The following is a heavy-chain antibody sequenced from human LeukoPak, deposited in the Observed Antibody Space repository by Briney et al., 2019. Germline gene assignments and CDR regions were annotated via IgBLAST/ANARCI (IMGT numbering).Heavy chain of an antibody. CDR3: ARARPGDADY. Sequence: PGGSLRLSCVASGFTFTDYWMTWIRQAPGKGLEWVASISSDGSGKYYMDSVKGRFTISRDNAKNSLFLQMYSLGAEDTAVYRCARARPGDADYWGQGTLVTVSS. CDR2: ISSDGSGK. D-gene: IGHD1-26*01. J-gene: IGHJ4*02. CDR1: GFTFTDYW. V-gene: IGHV3-7*01.